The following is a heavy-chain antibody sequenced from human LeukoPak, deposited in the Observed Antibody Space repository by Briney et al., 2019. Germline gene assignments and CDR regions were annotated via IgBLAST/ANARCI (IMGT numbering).Heavy chain of an antibody. D-gene: IGHD3-10*01. CDR3: AREGMFRGVPDAFDM. Sequence: TGGSLGLSCAASGFAFSSYWMDWVRQAPGKGPEWVANLKHDGIEKYLVDSVKGRFAISRDNAKNLLYLQMNNLRVEDTAVYYCAREGMFRGVPDAFDMWGQGTMVTVSS. V-gene: IGHV3-7*01. CDR2: LKHDGIEK. CDR1: GFAFSSYW. J-gene: IGHJ3*02.